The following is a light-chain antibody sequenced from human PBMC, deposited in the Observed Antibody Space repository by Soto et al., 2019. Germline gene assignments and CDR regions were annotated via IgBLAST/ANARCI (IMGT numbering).Light chain of an antibody. CDR3: HSRA. CDR1: QSISYW. Sequence: DIQMTQSPSTLSASVGDRVTITCRASQSISYWLAWYQQKPGRAPKLLIYDASTLESGVPSRFSGSGSETEFTLTISRLQPDDFATYFCHSRAFGQGTRLEIK. CDR2: DAS. V-gene: IGKV1-5*01. J-gene: IGKJ5*01.